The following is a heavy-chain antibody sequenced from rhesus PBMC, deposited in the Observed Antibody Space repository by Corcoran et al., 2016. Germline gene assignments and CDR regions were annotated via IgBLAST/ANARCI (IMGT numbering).Heavy chain of an antibody. CDR1: GGSVSSSNW. V-gene: IGHV4-65*01. D-gene: IGHD6-25*01. Sequence: QVQLQESGPGLVKPSETLSLTCAVSGGSVSSSNWWSWIRQPPGKGLEWIGYISGSSGSTYYNPSLKSRVTISTDTSKNQFSLKLSSVTAADTAVYYCARGPLYSGSWNALDYWGQGVLVTVSS. CDR2: ISGSSGST. J-gene: IGHJ4*01. CDR3: ARGPLYSGSWNALDY.